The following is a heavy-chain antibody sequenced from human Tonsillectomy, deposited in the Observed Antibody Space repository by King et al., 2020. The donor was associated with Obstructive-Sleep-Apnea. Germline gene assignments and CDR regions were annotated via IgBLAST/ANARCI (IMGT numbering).Heavy chain of an antibody. CDR1: GGSISSGGYY. J-gene: IGHJ3*02. V-gene: IGHV4-31*03. CDR3: AGDRGSGSYYNNAFDI. CDR2: IYYSGST. D-gene: IGHD3-10*01. Sequence: VQLQESGPGLVKPSQTLSLTCTVSGGSISSGGYYWSWIRQHPGKGLEWIGYIYYSGSTYYNPPLKSRVTISVDTSKNQFSLKLSSVTAADTAVYYCAGDRGSGSYYNNAFDIWGQGTMVTVSS.